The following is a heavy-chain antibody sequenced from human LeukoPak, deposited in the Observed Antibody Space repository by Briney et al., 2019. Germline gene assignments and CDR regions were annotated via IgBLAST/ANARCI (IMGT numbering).Heavy chain of an antibody. CDR2: IYYSGST. CDR1: GGSIRSYY. J-gene: IGHJ4*02. Sequence: SETLSLTCTVSGGSIRSYYWSWIRQPPGKGLEWIGYIYYSGSTNYNPSLKSRVTISVDTSKNQFSLKLSSVTAADTAVYYCARSRYGDYGLSDYWGQGTLVTVSS. D-gene: IGHD4-17*01. CDR3: ARSRYGDYGLSDY. V-gene: IGHV4-59*08.